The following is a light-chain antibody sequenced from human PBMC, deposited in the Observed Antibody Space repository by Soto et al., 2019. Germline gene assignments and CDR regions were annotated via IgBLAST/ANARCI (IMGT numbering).Light chain of an antibody. CDR3: CSYAGNYTHV. CDR1: SSDVGGYNY. CDR2: DVS. J-gene: IGLJ1*01. Sequence: QSALTQPRSVSGSHGQSVTISCTGTSSDVGGYNYVSWYQQHPGKAPKLMIYDVSKRPSGVPDRFSGSKSGNTASLTISGLLAEDEADYYCCSYAGNYTHVFGTGTKVTVL. V-gene: IGLV2-11*01.